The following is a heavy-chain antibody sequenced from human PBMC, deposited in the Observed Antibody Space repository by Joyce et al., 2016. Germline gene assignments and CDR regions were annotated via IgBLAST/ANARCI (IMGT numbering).Heavy chain of an antibody. Sequence: QVQLVESGGGVVQPGRSLRLSCAASGLTLSNYGVHWVRQAQGKGREWVEVISYDGIYKYYADSVKGRFTISRDNSKNTVFLEMNSLRTEDTAVYYCAKILTATYSSGWFLDYWGQGTLVTVSS. CDR2: ISYDGIYK. D-gene: IGHD6-25*01. CDR1: GLTLSNYG. V-gene: IGHV3-30*18. CDR3: AKILTATYSSGWFLDY. J-gene: IGHJ4*02.